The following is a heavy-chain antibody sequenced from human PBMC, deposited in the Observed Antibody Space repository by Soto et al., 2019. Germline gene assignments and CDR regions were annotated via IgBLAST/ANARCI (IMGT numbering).Heavy chain of an antibody. V-gene: IGHV3-74*01. CDR3: AMGTMDV. Sequence: GGSLRLSCAASGFTFRTYWMQWARQAPGKGLEWVSRINNDGSSTDYADSVKGRFTISRDNAKDTLYLQMNSLRAEDTATYYCAMGTMDVWDKGTTVTVSS. D-gene: IGHD7-27*01. J-gene: IGHJ6*03. CDR2: INNDGSST. CDR1: GFTFRTYW.